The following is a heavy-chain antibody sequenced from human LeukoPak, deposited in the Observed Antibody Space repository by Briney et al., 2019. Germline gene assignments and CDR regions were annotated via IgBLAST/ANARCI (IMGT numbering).Heavy chain of an antibody. V-gene: IGHV1-46*01. J-gene: IGHJ4*02. CDR1: RYTFPSYY. CDR2: VNPSGGST. Sequence: ASVKVSCKASRYTFPSYYMHWVRQAPGQGLEWMGIVNPSGGSTSYAQKFQGRVTMTRDMSTSTVYMELSSLRSEDTAVYYCARVSAYCSSTSCWDDYWGQGTLVTVSS. CDR3: ARVSAYCSSTSCWDDY. D-gene: IGHD2-2*01.